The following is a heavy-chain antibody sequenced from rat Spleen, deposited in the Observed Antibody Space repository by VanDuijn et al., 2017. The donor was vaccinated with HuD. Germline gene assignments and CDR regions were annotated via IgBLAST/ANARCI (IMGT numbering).Heavy chain of an antibody. CDR2: ISSDGGYT. J-gene: IGHJ2*01. CDR3: ARPYGY. Sequence: EVQLVETGGGLVQPGRSLKLSCVASGFTFSNYWMYWVRQAPGKGLEWVSSISSDGGYTYYPDSVKGRFTISRDNAKSTLYLQMDSLRSEDTATYYCARPYGYWGQGVMVTVSS. CDR1: GFTFSNYW. D-gene: IGHD1-11*01. V-gene: IGHV5-58*01.